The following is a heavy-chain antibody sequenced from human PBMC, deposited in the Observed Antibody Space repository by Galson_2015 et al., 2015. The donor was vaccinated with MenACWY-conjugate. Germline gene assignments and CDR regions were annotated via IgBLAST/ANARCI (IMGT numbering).Heavy chain of an antibody. CDR3: AHIMITYGGVSEDDAFDI. D-gene: IGHD3-16*01. CDR1: GFSLSTRSVG. J-gene: IGHJ3*02. Sequence: PALVTPTQTLTLTCTFSGFSLSTRSVGVGWIRQPPGEALEWLAIIYWDDDRRYSPSLQSRLTIIKDTSNNQVVLTMINMDPADTGTYYCAHIMITYGGVSEDDAFDIWGQGTRVTVSS. CDR2: IYWDDDR. V-gene: IGHV2-5*02.